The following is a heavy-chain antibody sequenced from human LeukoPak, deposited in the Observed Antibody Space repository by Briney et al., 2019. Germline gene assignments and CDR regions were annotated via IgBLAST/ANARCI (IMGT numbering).Heavy chain of an antibody. CDR2: IYTSGST. Sequence: SGTLSLTCTVSGGSLSSYYWSWIRQSAGKGLEWIGRIYTSGSTNYNTSLKSRVTMSVDTSKNQFSLRLSSVTAADTAVYYRARDQYCGGDCYSVFDYWGQGTLVTVSS. J-gene: IGHJ4*02. CDR3: ARDQYCGGDCYSVFDY. CDR1: GGSLSSYY. D-gene: IGHD2-21*02. V-gene: IGHV4-4*07.